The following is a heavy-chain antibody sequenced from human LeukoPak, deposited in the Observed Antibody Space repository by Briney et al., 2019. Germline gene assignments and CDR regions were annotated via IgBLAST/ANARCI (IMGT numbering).Heavy chain of an antibody. Sequence: PSETLSLTCTVSGGSISSSSYYWGWIRQPPGKGLEWIGSIYYSGSTYYNPSLKSRVTISVDTSKNQFSLKLSSVTAADTAVYYCARPTEKYSYYFDYWGQGTLVTVS. D-gene: IGHD2/OR15-2a*01. V-gene: IGHV4-39*01. J-gene: IGHJ4*02. CDR1: GGSISSSSYY. CDR3: ARPTEKYSYYFDY. CDR2: IYYSGST.